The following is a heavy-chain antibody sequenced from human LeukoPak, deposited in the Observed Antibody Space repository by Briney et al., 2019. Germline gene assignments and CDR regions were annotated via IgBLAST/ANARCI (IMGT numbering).Heavy chain of an antibody. D-gene: IGHD3-22*01. CDR3: AKYYDSSGYYYELGY. V-gene: IGHV3-23*01. Sequence: GGSQTLSCAASRLTFSSYAMRWARQAPGKGLEWASSISGSGGSTYYTDSVKGRFTISRDNSKNTLFLQMNSLRAEDTAVYYCAKYYDSSGYYYELGYWGQGTLVTVSS. J-gene: IGHJ4*02. CDR2: ISGSGGST. CDR1: RLTFSSYA.